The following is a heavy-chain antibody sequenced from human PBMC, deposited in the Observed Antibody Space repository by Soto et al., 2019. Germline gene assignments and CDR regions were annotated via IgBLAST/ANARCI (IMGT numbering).Heavy chain of an antibody. CDR1: GFTFSSCA. J-gene: IGHJ4*02. Sequence: GGSLRLSCAASGFTFSSCAMHWVRQAPGKGLEWVALISYDGSNKYYADSVKGRFTISRDNSKSTLYVQMKSLRAEDTAVYYCARDKRDLRFLEWSYYFDYWGQGT. CDR3: ARDKRDLRFLEWSYYFDY. CDR2: ISYDGSNK. D-gene: IGHD3-3*01. V-gene: IGHV3-30-3*01.